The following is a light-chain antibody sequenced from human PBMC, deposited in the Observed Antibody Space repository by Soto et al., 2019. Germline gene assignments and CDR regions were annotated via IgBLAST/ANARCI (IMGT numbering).Light chain of an antibody. Sequence: QSVLTQPASVSGSPGQSITISCTGTSSDVGSYKFVSWYQQHPGKAPKLMIYEGSKRPSGVSNRFSGSKSGNTASLTISGLQAEDEADYYCCSYAGGSAGVFGGGTKLTVL. CDR2: EGS. CDR1: SSDVGSYKF. CDR3: CSYAGGSAGV. J-gene: IGLJ3*02. V-gene: IGLV2-23*01.